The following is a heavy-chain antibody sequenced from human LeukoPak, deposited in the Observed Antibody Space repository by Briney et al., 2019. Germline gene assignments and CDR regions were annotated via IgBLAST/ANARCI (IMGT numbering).Heavy chain of an antibody. V-gene: IGHV1-69*13. J-gene: IGHJ6*03. Sequence: ASVKVSCKASGYTFTSYGISWVRQAPGQGLEWMGGIIPIFGTANYAQKFQGRVTITADESTSTAYMELSSLRSEDTAVYYCARVGAYSGSYYEYYYYYYMDVWGQGTLVTVSS. CDR3: ARVGAYSGSYYEYYYYYYMDV. CDR1: GYTFTSYG. D-gene: IGHD1-26*01. CDR2: IIPIFGTA.